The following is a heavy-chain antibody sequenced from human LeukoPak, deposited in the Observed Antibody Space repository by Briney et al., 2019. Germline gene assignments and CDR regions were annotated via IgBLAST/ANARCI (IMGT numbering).Heavy chain of an antibody. D-gene: IGHD7-27*01. J-gene: IGHJ4*02. CDR2: ISAYNGNT. V-gene: IGHV1-18*01. CDR3: ARDYGGTWGGLDQ. Sequence: ASVKVSCKASGYTFTNHGISWVRQAPGQGLEWMGWISAYNGNTNYAQKFQGRVTMTTDTSTNTGHMEVRGLRSDDTAVYYCARDYGGTWGGLDQWGQGTLVTVSS. CDR1: GYTFTNHG.